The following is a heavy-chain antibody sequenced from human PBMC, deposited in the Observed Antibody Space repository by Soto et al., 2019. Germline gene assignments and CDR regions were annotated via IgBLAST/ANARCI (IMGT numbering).Heavy chain of an antibody. V-gene: IGHV1-2*02. J-gene: IGHJ4*02. CDR2: INPNSGGT. CDR1: GYTFTGYY. Sequence: QVQLVQSGAEVKKPGASVKVSCKASGYTFTGYYMHWVRQAPGQGLEWMGWINPNSGGTNYAQKLQGRGTMTTDTSTSTAYMELRSLRSDDTAVYYCVWIYHYGDYVIDYWGQGTLVTVSS. CDR3: VWIYHYGDYVIDY. D-gene: IGHD4-17*01.